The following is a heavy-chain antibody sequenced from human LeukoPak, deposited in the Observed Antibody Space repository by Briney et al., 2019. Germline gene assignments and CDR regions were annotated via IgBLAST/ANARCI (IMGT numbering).Heavy chain of an antibody. CDR1: GYAFTSYY. Sequence: ASVKVSCKASGYAFTSYYMHWVRQAPGQGLEWMGIINPSGGSTSYAQKFQGRVTLTRDMSATTDYMELSSLTSEDTAVYYCARDNSVGGIAWWFDPWGQGTLVTVSS. V-gene: IGHV1-46*01. CDR3: ARDNSVGGIAWWFDP. CDR2: INPSGGST. D-gene: IGHD1-26*01. J-gene: IGHJ5*02.